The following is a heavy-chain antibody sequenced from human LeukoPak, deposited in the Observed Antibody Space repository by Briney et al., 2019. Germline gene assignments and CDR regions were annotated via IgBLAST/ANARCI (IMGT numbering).Heavy chain of an antibody. CDR2: INPNSGGT. Sequence: ASVKVSCKASGYTFTGYYMHWVRQAPGQGLEWMGWINPNSGGTNYAQKFQGRVTMTRDTSISTAYMELSRLRSDDTAVYYCARPPKVEFPYYYYMDVWGKGTTVTVSS. J-gene: IGHJ6*03. CDR1: GYTFTGYY. V-gene: IGHV1-2*02. D-gene: IGHD3-10*01. CDR3: ARPPKVEFPYYYYMDV.